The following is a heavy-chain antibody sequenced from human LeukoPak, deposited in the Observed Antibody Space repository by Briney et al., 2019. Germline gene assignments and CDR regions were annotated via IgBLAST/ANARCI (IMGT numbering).Heavy chain of an antibody. Sequence: GGSLRLSCAASGFTFSSYAMSWVRQAPGKGLEWVSAISGSGGSTYYAGSVKGRFTISRDNSKNTLYLQMNSLRAEDTAVYYCAKDRYGSGSYYKALFFDYWGQGTLVTVSS. CDR2: ISGSGGST. D-gene: IGHD3-10*01. V-gene: IGHV3-23*01. J-gene: IGHJ4*02. CDR1: GFTFSSYA. CDR3: AKDRYGSGSYYKALFFDY.